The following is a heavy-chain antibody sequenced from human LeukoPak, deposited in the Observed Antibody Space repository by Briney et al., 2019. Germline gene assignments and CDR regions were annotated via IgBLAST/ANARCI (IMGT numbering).Heavy chain of an antibody. V-gene: IGHV3-9*01. D-gene: IGHD3-22*01. CDR1: GFTFDDYA. J-gene: IGHJ5*02. CDR2: ISWNSGSI. CDR3: AKGGQPVVVQXWXDP. Sequence: PGRSLRLSCAASGFTFDDYAMHWVRQAPGKGLEWVSGISWNSGSIGYADSVKGRFTISRDNAKNSLYLQMNSLRAEDTAVYYCAKGGQPVVVQXWXDPWXXXTXXTVS.